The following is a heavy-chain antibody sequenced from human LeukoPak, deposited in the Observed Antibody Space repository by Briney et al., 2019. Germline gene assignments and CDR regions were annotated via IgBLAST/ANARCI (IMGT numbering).Heavy chain of an antibody. D-gene: IGHD6-25*01. CDR3: VRDYCSGVTCYDGF. V-gene: IGHV3-74*01. Sequence: GGSLRLSCAASGFIFSSYWMHWVRQAPGKGLVWVSRIHSDGSDTTYADSVKGRFLISRDNAKNLVYLQMSSLRVEDTAVYFCVRDYCSGVTCYDGFWGQGTSVIVSS. CDR2: IHSDGSDT. J-gene: IGHJ4*02. CDR1: GFIFSSYW.